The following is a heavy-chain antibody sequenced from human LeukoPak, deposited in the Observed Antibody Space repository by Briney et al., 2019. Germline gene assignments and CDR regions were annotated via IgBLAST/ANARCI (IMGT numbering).Heavy chain of an antibody. D-gene: IGHD2-15*01. CDR1: GFTFSTYG. Sequence: GGSLRLSCAASGFTFSTYGMHWVRQAPGKGLEWVAVISYDGSNTYYADSVKGRFTISRDNSKNTLYLQMNSLRAEDTAVYYCARDSLHAFDIWGQGTMVTVSS. CDR3: ARDSLHAFDI. V-gene: IGHV3-30*03. CDR2: ISYDGSNT. J-gene: IGHJ3*02.